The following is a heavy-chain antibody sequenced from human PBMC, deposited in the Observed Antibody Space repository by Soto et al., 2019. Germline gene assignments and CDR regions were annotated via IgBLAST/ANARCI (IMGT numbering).Heavy chain of an antibody. J-gene: IGHJ4*02. CDR2: MNPNSGNT. D-gene: IGHD3-9*01. V-gene: IGHV1-8*01. Sequence: ASVKVSCKASGYTFTSYDINWVRQATGQGLEWMGWMNPNSGNTGYAQKFQGRVTMTRNTSISTAYMELSSLRSEDTAVYYCARGRITIFPNDYWGQGTLGTVSS. CDR1: GYTFTSYD. CDR3: ARGRITIFPNDY.